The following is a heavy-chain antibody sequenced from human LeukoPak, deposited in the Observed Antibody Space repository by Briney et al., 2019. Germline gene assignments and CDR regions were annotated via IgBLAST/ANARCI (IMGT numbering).Heavy chain of an antibody. CDR2: IYYSGST. D-gene: IGHD3-3*01. Sequence: SETLSLTCTVSGGSISSGDYYWSWIRQPPGKGLEWIGYIYYSGSTYYNPSLKSRVTISVDTSKNQFSLKLSSVTAADTAIYYCQSGFLEWLLDYWGQGTLVTVSS. CDR3: QSGFLEWLLDY. V-gene: IGHV4-30-4*01. J-gene: IGHJ4*02. CDR1: GGSISSGDYY.